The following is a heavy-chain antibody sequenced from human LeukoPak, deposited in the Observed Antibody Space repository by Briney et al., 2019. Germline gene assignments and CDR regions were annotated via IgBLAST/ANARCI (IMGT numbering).Heavy chain of an antibody. D-gene: IGHD3-22*01. CDR1: GDSINSLDL. CDR2: MYLSGTT. J-gene: IGHJ4*02. V-gene: IGHV4-4*02. CDR3: AGLVGRYSSGLYYYYFDY. Sequence: PSGTLSLTCTVSGDSINSLDLWSWVRQPPGKGLEWIGEMYLSGTTHSNPSVKSRVTISIDKSKNQFFLNLSSVTGADTAVYYCAGLVGRYSSGLYYYYFDYWGQGTLVTVSS.